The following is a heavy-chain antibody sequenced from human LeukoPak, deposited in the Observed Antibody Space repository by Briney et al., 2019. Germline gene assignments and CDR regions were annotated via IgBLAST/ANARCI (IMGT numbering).Heavy chain of an antibody. CDR2: IIPIFGTA. V-gene: IGHV1-69*13. Sequence: EASVNVSCKASGGTFSSYAISWVRQAPGQGLEWMGGIIPIFGTANYAQKFQGRVTITADESTSTAYMELSSLRSEDTAVYYCARDYTEYNWFDPWGQGTLVTVSS. D-gene: IGHD3-16*01. CDR1: GGTFSSYA. J-gene: IGHJ5*02. CDR3: ARDYTEYNWFDP.